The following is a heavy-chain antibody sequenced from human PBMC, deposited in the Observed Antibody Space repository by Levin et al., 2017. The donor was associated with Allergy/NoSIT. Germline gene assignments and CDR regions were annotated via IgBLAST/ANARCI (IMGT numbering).Heavy chain of an antibody. Sequence: HAGGSLRLSCGASGFSFSSYWMTWVRQAPGKGLEWVASMNQDGTEIYYVGSVKGRFIISRDNAKNALSLQMSSLRAEDTAVYYCARDRGPNFYDYWGQGTLVTVSS. CDR1: GFSFSSYW. V-gene: IGHV3-7*01. CDR3: ARDRGPNFYDY. D-gene: IGHD3-3*01. CDR2: MNQDGTEI. J-gene: IGHJ4*02.